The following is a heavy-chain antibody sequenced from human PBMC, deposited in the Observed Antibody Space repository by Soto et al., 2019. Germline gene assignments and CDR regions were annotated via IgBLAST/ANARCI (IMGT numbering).Heavy chain of an antibody. CDR1: GFTFSSYG. Sequence: QVQLVESGGGVVQPGWSLRLSCAASGFTFSSYGMHWVRQAPGKGLEWVAVISYDGSNKYYADSVKGRFTISRDNSKNTLYLQMNSLRAEDTAVYYCAKAISGWYYDYWGQGTLVTVSS. J-gene: IGHJ4*02. D-gene: IGHD6-19*01. V-gene: IGHV3-30*18. CDR3: AKAISGWYYDY. CDR2: ISYDGSNK.